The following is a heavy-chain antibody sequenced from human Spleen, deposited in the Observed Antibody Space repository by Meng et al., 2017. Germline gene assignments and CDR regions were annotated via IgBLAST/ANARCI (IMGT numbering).Heavy chain of an antibody. CDR3: AREGNGVFYFDN. V-gene: IGHV3-7*03. CDR2: IKQDESEK. D-gene: IGHD3-10*01. J-gene: IGHJ4*02. CDR1: GFSFSDYW. Sequence: GESLKISCAASGFSFSDYWMSWVRQAPGKGLEWVANIKQDESEKNYVGSVKGRFTTSRDNAKNSLYLQMNSLIFEDTAVYYCAREGNGVFYFDNWGQGTLVTVSS.